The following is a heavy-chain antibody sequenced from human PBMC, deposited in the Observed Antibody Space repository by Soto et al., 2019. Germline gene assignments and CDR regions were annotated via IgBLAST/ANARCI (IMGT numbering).Heavy chain of an antibody. CDR1: GDSVSSNSAA. CDR3: AREREAAAGRDNYYYYYGMDV. Sequence: SQTLSLTCAISGDSVSSNSAAWNWIRQSPSRGLEWLGRTYYRSKWYNDYAVSVKSRITINPDTSKNQFSLQLNSVTPEDTAVYYCAREREAAAGRDNYYYYYGMDVSGQGTTVTVSS. J-gene: IGHJ6*02. CDR2: TYYRSKWYN. D-gene: IGHD6-13*01. V-gene: IGHV6-1*01.